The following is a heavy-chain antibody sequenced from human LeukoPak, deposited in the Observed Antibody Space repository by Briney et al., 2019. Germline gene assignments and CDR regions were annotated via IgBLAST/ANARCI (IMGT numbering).Heavy chain of an antibody. J-gene: IGHJ4*02. D-gene: IGHD3/OR15-3a*01. CDR2: IWYDGTNK. CDR3: ARRMGTGPDYFDY. V-gene: IGHV3-33*01. CDR1: GFTFSNYG. Sequence: GTSLRLSCAASGFTFSNYGIHWLRQAPGKRLEWVAVIWYDGTNKYYADSVKDRFTISRDNSKNTLYLQMNSLRVEDTAVYYCARRMGTGPDYFDYCGQGTLVTVSS.